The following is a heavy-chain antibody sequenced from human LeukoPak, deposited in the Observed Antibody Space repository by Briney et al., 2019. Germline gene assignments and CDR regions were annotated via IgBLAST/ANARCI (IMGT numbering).Heavy chain of an antibody. CDR1: GGSISSGGYY. Sequence: SETLSLTCTVSGGSISSGGYYWSWIRQHPGKGLEWIGYIYYSGSTYYNPSLKSRVTISVDTSKNQFSLKLSSVTAADTAVYYCARVESDWFDPWGQGTLVTVSS. V-gene: IGHV4-31*03. CDR3: ARVESDWFDP. J-gene: IGHJ5*02. D-gene: IGHD1-1*01. CDR2: IYYSGST.